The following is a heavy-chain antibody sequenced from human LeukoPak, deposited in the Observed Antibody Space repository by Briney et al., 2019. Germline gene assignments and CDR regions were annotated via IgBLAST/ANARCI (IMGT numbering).Heavy chain of an antibody. V-gene: IGHV3-64*01. J-gene: IGHJ4*02. CDR3: VRDYGNSGYVYYFDY. D-gene: IGHD3-22*01. CDR2: ISSDGGIT. Sequence: GGSLRLSCAASGFTFSSYGLHWVRQAPGKGLEYVAAISSDGGITDYGNSVKGRFTISRDNSKNMLYLQMGSLRAEDMAVYYCVRDYGNSGYVYYFDYWGQGTLVTVSS. CDR1: GFTFSSYG.